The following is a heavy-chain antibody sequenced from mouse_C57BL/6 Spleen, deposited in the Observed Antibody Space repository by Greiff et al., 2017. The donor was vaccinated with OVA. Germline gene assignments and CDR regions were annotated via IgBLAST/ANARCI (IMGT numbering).Heavy chain of an antibody. Sequence: VQLQQPGAELVRPGSSVKLSCKASGFTFTSYWMDWVKQRPGQGLEWIGNIYPSDSETHYNQKFKDKATFTEDKSSNTAYMQLSSLTSEDAAVYYCAREGDYLFAYWGQGTLVTVSA. D-gene: IGHD2-13*01. V-gene: IGHV1-61*01. J-gene: IGHJ3*01. CDR1: GFTFTSYW. CDR3: AREGDYLFAY. CDR2: IYPSDSET.